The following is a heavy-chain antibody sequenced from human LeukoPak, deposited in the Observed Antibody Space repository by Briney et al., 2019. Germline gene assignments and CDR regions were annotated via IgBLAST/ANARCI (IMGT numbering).Heavy chain of an antibody. J-gene: IGHJ5*01. D-gene: IGHD4-23*01. Sequence: PSETLSLTCAVSGYPLGRNYFWGWVRQPPGKRLGWIGRIYGSESTTYNPSLMNRVTISVDTSRNHLSLQLTSATAADTAVYYCARYDSRGSASTRFDSWGQGILVTISS. CDR2: IYGSEST. V-gene: IGHV4-38-2*01. CDR1: GYPLGRNYF. CDR3: ARYDSRGSASTRFDS.